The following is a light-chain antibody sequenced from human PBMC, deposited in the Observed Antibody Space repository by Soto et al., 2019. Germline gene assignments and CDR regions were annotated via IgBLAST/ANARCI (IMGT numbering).Light chain of an antibody. J-gene: IGKJ1*01. CDR3: QQYGSSGT. CDR1: LSVSNNY. CDR2: GAS. Sequence: EIVLTQSPATLSLSPGERATLSCRANLSVSNNYLAWYQQKPGQAPRLLIYGASNRATGIPDRFSGSGSGTDFTLTISRLEPEDFAVYYCQQYGSSGTFGQGTKVDI. V-gene: IGKV3-20*01.